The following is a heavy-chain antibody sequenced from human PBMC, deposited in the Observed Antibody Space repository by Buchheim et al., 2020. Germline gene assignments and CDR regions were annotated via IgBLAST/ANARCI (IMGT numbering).Heavy chain of an antibody. CDR3: ARDGRGGYDAPPLYGMDV. CDR1: GFTFSSYE. D-gene: IGHD5-12*01. V-gene: IGHV3-48*03. J-gene: IGHJ6*02. Sequence: EVQLVESGGGLVQPGGSLRLSCAASGFTFSSYEMNWVRQAPGKGLEWVSYISSSGSTIYYADSVKGRFTISRDNAKNSLYLQMSSLRAEDTAVYYCARDGRGGYDAPPLYGMDVWGQGTT. CDR2: ISSSGSTI.